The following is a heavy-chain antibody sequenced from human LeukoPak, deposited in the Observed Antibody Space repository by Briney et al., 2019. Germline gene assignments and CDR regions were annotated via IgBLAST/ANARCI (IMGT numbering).Heavy chain of an antibody. J-gene: IGHJ3*02. Sequence: SETLSLTCTVSGGSISSYYWSWIRQPPGKGLEWIGYIYYSGSTNYNPSLKSRVTISVDTSKNQFSLKLSSVTAADTAVYYCAREFSDRRYYYDSSGPGPGAFDIWGQGTMVTVSS. V-gene: IGHV4-59*01. CDR1: GGSISSYY. CDR3: AREFSDRRYYYDSSGPGPGAFDI. D-gene: IGHD3-22*01. CDR2: IYYSGST.